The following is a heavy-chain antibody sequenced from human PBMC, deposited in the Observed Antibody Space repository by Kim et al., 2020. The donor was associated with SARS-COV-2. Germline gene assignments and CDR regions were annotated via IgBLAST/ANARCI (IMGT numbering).Heavy chain of an antibody. D-gene: IGHD6-19*01. V-gene: IGHV3-23*01. Sequence: GGSLRLSCAASGFTFSSFGMSWVRQAPGKGLEWVSAISDSADTTNYADSVKGRFTISRDNSKNTLFLQMNSLRADDTAVYYCAKRIGTVAGTSQFYLDSLGQVTVVTVSS. CDR3: AKRIGTVAGTSQFYLDS. CDR1: GFTFSSFG. J-gene: IGHJ4*02. CDR2: ISDSADTT.